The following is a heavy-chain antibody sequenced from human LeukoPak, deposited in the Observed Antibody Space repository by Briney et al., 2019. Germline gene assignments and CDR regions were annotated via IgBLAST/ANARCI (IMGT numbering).Heavy chain of an antibody. Sequence: PGGSLRLSCAVSGFTFNIAWMHWVRQAPGEGLEWLGRIKSKNDGAATDYAAPVRSRFTISTDDSKNTLYLQMNSLKTEDAAVYYCVSRDAYKPRYFMDVWGKGTTVTVSS. V-gene: IGHV3-15*01. J-gene: IGHJ6*03. D-gene: IGHD5-24*01. CDR2: IKSKNDGAAT. CDR3: VSRDAYKPRYFMDV. CDR1: GFTFNIAW.